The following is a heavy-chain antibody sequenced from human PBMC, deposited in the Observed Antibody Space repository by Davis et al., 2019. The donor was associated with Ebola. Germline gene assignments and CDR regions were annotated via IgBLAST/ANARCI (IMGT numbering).Heavy chain of an antibody. J-gene: IGHJ4*02. CDR2: ISAKNGNT. CDR1: TFTFTNYV. Sequence: ASVKVSCKAATFTFTNYVISWVRQAPGQGLEWLGWISAKNGNTKYAQKVQGRVTLTTDTSTSTAYMELRSLRSDDTAIYYCARDALFGDVTLPPDYWGQGTQVIVPS. D-gene: IGHD3-3*01. CDR3: ARDALFGDVTLPPDY. V-gene: IGHV1-18*01.